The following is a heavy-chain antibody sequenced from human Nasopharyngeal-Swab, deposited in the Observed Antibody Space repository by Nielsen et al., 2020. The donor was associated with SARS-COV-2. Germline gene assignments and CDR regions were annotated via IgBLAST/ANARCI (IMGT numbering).Heavy chain of an antibody. CDR2: IDSSSRTI. V-gene: IGHV3-48*04. Sequence: GESLKISCAASGFTLSNYNMNWVRQAPGKGLEWIAYIDSSSRTIYYADSLKGRFTISRDNAKNALFLQMNSLRAEDTAVYYCAKYNWNTMATFDPWGQGTLVTVSS. CDR3: AKYNWNTMATFDP. CDR1: GFTLSNYN. D-gene: IGHD1-20*01. J-gene: IGHJ5*02.